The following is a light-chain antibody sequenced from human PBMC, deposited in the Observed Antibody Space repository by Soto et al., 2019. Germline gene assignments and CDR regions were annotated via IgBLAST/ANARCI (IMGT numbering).Light chain of an antibody. Sequence: SYELTQPPSVSVSPGQTARITCSGDALPNQYAYWYQQKAGQAPVLVIYKGSERPSGIPERFSGSTSGTTVTLTISGVQAEDEADYHCQSAVSSGSYVVFGGGTKLTVL. CDR1: ALPNQY. V-gene: IGLV3-25*03. J-gene: IGLJ2*01. CDR2: KGS. CDR3: QSAVSSGSYVV.